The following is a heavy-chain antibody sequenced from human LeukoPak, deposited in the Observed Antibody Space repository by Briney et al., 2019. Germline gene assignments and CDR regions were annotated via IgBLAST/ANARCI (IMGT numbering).Heavy chain of an antibody. CDR3: ARALSYCSGGSCYNYGDYDRSWFDP. J-gene: IGHJ5*02. CDR2: IIPSGHTT. Sequence: GGSLRLSCVASGFTFSSHGMNWVRQAPGKGLEWVSGIIPSGHTTYYADSVRGRFTISRDNSRKTVYLQMNSLRAEDTAVYYCARALSYCSGGSCYNYGDYDRSWFDPWGQGTLVTVSS. CDR1: GFTFSSHG. D-gene: IGHD2-15*01. V-gene: IGHV3-23*01.